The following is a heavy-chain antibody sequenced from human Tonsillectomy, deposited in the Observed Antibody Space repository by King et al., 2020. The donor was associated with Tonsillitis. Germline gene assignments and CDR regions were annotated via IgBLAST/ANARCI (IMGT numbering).Heavy chain of an antibody. J-gene: IGHJ5*02. D-gene: IGHD4-23*01. CDR1: GFTFSSYA. CDR3: AKDQRGTMVRGYNWFDP. CDR2: ISGSGGRT. V-gene: IGHV3-23*04. Sequence: VQLVESGGGLAQPGGSLRLSCAASGFTFSSYAMSWVRQAPGKGLEWVSTISGSGGRTYYADSVKGRFTITSDNSKNTVYLQMNSLRAEDTAVYYCAKDQRGTMVRGYNWFDPWGQGTLVTVSS.